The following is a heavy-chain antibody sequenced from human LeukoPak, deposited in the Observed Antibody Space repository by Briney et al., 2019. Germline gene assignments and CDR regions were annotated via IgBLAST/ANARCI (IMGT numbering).Heavy chain of an antibody. V-gene: IGHV4-34*01. CDR1: GGFFKGYC. CDR2: INHSGST. J-gene: IGHJ4*02. CDR3: ARGRNRSARPSPFDY. Sequence: SEPLSLTRAVYGGFFKGYCWSWIRQPPRKGLEWIGEINHSGSTNYNPSLKSRVTISVDTSKNQFSLKLSSVTAADTAVYYCARGRNRSARPSPFDYWGQGTLVTVSS.